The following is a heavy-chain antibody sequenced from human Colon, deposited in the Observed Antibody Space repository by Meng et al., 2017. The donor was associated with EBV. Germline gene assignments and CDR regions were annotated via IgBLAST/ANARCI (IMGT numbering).Heavy chain of an antibody. V-gene: IGHV4-4*02. CDR3: AKVQSSGRFSWFDP. J-gene: IGHJ5*02. CDR1: GGSISSYNW. CDR2: IYHSGST. D-gene: IGHD3-10*01. Sequence: VEPEESGPGLVKPSGTLSLTCAVSGGSISSYNWWSWVRLAPGKGLEWIGEIYHSGSTNSNPSLRSRLTLSVDKSKNQISLKLTSVTAADTALYYCAKVQSSGRFSWFDPWGQGTLVTVSS.